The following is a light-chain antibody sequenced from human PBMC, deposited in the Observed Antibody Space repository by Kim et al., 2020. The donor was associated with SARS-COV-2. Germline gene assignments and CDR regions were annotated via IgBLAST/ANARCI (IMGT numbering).Light chain of an antibody. J-gene: IGKJ5*01. Sequence: ASLSLSPGERATLSCRASQSVGTYLAWYQQKPGQAPRLLSYDASKRATGIPARFRGSGSGTDFTLTIGTLEPEDFAVYYCQQRSNFGQGTRLEIK. CDR1: QSVGTY. CDR2: DAS. CDR3: QQRSN. V-gene: IGKV3-11*01.